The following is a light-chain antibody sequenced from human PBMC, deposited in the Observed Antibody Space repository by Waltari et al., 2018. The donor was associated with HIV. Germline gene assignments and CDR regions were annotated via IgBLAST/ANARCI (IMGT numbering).Light chain of an antibody. CDR3: QQAHSFPLT. V-gene: IGKV1D-12*01. Sequence: DIQTTQSPSSVSASIGDRVTITCRASQGINNWLAWYQQKPGKAPNLLIFTASILVSGVPSRFSGSGSGTDFTLTISSLQPEDLATYYCQQAHSFPLTFGGGTKVEIK. J-gene: IGKJ4*01. CDR1: QGINNW. CDR2: TAS.